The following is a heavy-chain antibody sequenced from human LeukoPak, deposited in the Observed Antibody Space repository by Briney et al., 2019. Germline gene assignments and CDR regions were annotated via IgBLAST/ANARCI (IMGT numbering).Heavy chain of an antibody. CDR3: ARATSSRYYYGMDV. Sequence: ASVKVSCKASGYTFTSYAMHWVRQAPGQRLEWMGWINAGNGNTKYSQKFQGRVTIARDTSASTAYMELSSLRSEDTAVYYCARATSSRYYYGMDVWGQGTTVTVSS. V-gene: IGHV1-3*01. CDR1: GYTFTSYA. J-gene: IGHJ6*02. D-gene: IGHD3-16*01. CDR2: INAGNGNT.